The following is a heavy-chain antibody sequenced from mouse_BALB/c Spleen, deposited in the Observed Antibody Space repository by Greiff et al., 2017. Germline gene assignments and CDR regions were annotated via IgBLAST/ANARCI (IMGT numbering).Heavy chain of an antibody. CDR3: ARRGRGYYYAMDY. J-gene: IGHJ4*01. CDR2: ISSGSSTI. Sequence: EVKVVESGGGLVQPGGSRKLSCAASGFTFSSFGMHWVRQAPEKGLEWVAYISSGSSTIYYADTVKGRFTISRDNPKNTLFLQMTSLRSEDTAMYYCARRGRGYYYAMDYWGQGTSVTVSS. V-gene: IGHV5-17*02. D-gene: IGHD3-2*02. CDR1: GFTFSSFG.